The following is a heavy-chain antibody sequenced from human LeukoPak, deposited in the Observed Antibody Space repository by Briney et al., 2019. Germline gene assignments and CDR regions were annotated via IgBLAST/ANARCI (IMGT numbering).Heavy chain of an antibody. J-gene: IGHJ4*02. CDR3: ARRIVGPSSGGDY. CDR1: GFTFSSYW. D-gene: IGHD1-26*01. Sequence: GGSLRLSCAASGFTFSSYWMSWVRQAPGKGLEWVANIKQDGSEKYYVDSVKGRFTISRDNAKNSLYLQMNSLRAEDTAVYYCARRIVGPSSGGDYWGQGTPVTVSS. CDR2: IKQDGSEK. V-gene: IGHV3-7*01.